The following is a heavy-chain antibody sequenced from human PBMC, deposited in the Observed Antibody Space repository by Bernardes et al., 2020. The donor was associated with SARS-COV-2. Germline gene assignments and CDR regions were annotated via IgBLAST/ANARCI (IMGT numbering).Heavy chain of an antibody. V-gene: IGHV4-59*01. D-gene: IGHD6-19*01. J-gene: IGHJ6*02. CDR1: GGSINSYY. CDR2: IYYSGST. Sequence: ETLSLTCTVSGGSINSYYWSWIRQPPGKGLEWIGYIYYSGSTNYNPSLKSRVTISVDTSKNQFSLKLNSVTAADTAVYYCARYSSGWYGGAYYYYGMDVWGQGTTVTVSS. CDR3: ARYSSGWYGGAYYYYGMDV.